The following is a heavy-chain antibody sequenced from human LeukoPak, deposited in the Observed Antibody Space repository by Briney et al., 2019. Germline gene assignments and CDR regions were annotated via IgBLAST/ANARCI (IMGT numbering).Heavy chain of an antibody. CDR1: GFTFSSYA. V-gene: IGHV3-23*01. CDR3: AKAHSGGWYYFDY. D-gene: IGHD6-19*01. CDR2: ISGSGGST. J-gene: IGHJ4*02. Sequence: GGSLRLSCAASGFTFSSYAMSWVRQAPGKGLDWVSIISGSGGSTYYADSVKGRLTISRDNSKNTLYLQMNSLRAEDTAVYYCAKAHSGGWYYFDYWGQGTLVTVSS.